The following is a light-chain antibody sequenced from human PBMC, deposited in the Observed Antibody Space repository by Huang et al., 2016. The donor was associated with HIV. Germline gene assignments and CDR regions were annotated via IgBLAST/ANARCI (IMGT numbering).Light chain of an antibody. V-gene: IGKV3-15*01. Sequence: ERVLTQSPGTLSVSPGERATLSCRTSQGIGNSLAWYQLRPGQAPRLLIYEASSRASNIPARFRGGGSERDFTLTISGLQSEDSAIYYCQQYHEWPRTFGQGTKVEIK. CDR1: QGIGNS. J-gene: IGKJ2*01. CDR2: EAS. CDR3: QQYHEWPRT.